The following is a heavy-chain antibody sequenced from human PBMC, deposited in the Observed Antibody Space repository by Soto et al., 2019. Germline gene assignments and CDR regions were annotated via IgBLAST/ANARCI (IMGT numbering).Heavy chain of an antibody. Sequence: GGSLRLSCAASGFTFSSYSMNWVRQAPGKGLEWVSSISSSSSYIYYADSVKGRFTISRDNAKNSLYLQMNSLRAEDTAVYYCARVYDILTGWYDYWGQGTLVTVSS. CDR2: ISSSSSYI. CDR3: ARVYDILTGWYDY. D-gene: IGHD3-9*01. CDR1: GFTFSSYS. V-gene: IGHV3-21*01. J-gene: IGHJ4*02.